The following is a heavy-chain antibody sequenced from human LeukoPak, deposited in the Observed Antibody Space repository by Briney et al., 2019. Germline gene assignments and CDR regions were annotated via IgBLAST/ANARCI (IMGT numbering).Heavy chain of an antibody. CDR3: ARDQVDVGSYRYRCCAGYNWFDP. V-gene: IGHV3-74*01. J-gene: IGHJ5*02. CDR1: GFTFGNYW. D-gene: IGHD3-16*02. Sequence: GGSLRLSCAASGFTFGNYWMHWVRQAPGKGLVWVSRINSDGSSTSYADFVKGRFTISRDNAKNTLYLQMNSLRAEDTAVYYCARDQVDVGSYRYRCCAGYNWFDPWGQGTLVTVSS. CDR2: INSDGSST.